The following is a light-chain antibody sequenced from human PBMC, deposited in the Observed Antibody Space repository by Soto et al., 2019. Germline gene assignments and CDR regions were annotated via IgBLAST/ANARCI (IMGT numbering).Light chain of an antibody. CDR3: AAWDDSLNAL. Sequence: QSVLTHPPSLSATPGQRVNISCSGSFSNIGDNAVNWYQQLPGAAPKLLIYLNDQRPSGVPDRFSGSKSGTSAFLAISGLPSEDEADYYCAAWDDSLNALFGTGTKVTVL. CDR1: FSNIGDNA. CDR2: LND. V-gene: IGLV1-44*01. J-gene: IGLJ1*01.